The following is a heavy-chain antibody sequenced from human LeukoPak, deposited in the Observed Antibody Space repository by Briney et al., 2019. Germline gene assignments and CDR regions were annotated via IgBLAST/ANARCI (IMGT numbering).Heavy chain of an antibody. Sequence: PGGSLRLSCAASGFTFSSYSMNWVRQAPGKGLEWVSSISSSSYIYYADSVKGRFTISRDNSKNTLYLQMNSLRAEDTAVYYCAKRIFYYMDVWGKGTTVTISS. D-gene: IGHD3-3*01. J-gene: IGHJ6*03. V-gene: IGHV3-21*01. CDR2: ISSSSYI. CDR3: AKRIFYYMDV. CDR1: GFTFSSYS.